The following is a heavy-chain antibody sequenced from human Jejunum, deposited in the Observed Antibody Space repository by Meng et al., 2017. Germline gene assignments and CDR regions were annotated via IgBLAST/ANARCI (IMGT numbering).Heavy chain of an antibody. Sequence: QVQLQHSGAGLLKPSETLSLPFAVYGGSSSGFYLSWIRQPPGKGLEWIGEIHPSGSTDYNPSLKSRLTISLDTSKNQFSLSLNSATAADTGIYYCTRGTDRAKSGDYWGQGTLVTVSS. J-gene: IGHJ4*02. D-gene: IGHD1-14*01. CDR3: TRGTDRAKSGDY. CDR1: GGSSSGFY. CDR2: IHPSGST. V-gene: IGHV4-34*01.